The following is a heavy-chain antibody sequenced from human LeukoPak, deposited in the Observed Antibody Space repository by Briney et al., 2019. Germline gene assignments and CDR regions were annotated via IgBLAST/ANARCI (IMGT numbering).Heavy chain of an antibody. Sequence: SETPSLTCDVSGVSFSTYYWSWIRQSAEKGLEWIGEVNHSGYTNYNPSLKGRVTISVDTSKNQFSLELSSVTAADTAVYYCARQLYGSDYWGQGTLVTVSS. J-gene: IGHJ4*02. CDR1: GVSFSTYY. CDR2: VNHSGYT. CDR3: ARQLYGSDY. V-gene: IGHV4-34*01. D-gene: IGHD4-17*01.